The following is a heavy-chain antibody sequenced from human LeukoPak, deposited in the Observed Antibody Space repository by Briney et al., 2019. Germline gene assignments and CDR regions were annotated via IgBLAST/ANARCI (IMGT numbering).Heavy chain of an antibody. CDR1: GFTFSSYA. CDR2: ISGSGGST. J-gene: IGHJ3*02. Sequence: LTGGSLRLSCAASGFTFSSYAMSWVRQAPGKGLEWVSAISGSGGSTYYADSVEGRFTISRDNSKNTLYLQMNSLRAEDTAVYYCAKDGRRGYYYDSSGYPHGAFDIWGQGTMVTVSS. V-gene: IGHV3-23*01. CDR3: AKDGRRGYYYDSSGYPHGAFDI. D-gene: IGHD3-22*01.